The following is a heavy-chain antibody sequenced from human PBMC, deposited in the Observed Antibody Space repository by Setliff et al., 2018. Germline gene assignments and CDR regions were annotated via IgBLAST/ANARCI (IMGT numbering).Heavy chain of an antibody. V-gene: IGHV4-38-2*02. J-gene: IGHJ6*02. CDR2: IYHSGST. D-gene: IGHD6-19*01. CDR1: GYSISSGYY. CDR3: ARDRQWLVHGYYYYGMDV. Sequence: SETLSLTCTVSGYSISSGYYWGWIRQPPGKGLEWIGSIYHSGSTYYNPSLKSRVAISVDTSKNQFSLKLSSVTAADTAVYYCARDRQWLVHGYYYYGMDVWGQGTAVTVSS.